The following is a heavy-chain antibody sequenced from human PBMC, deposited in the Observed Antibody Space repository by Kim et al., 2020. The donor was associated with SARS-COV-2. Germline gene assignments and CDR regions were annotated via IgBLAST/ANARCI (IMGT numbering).Heavy chain of an antibody. CDR3: ARGDSSSSYYYYMDV. J-gene: IGHJ6*03. Sequence: AAPVKGRFTISRDNSNDTLYLQMNSLRAEDTALYYCARGDSSSSYYYYMDVWGKGTTVTVSS. V-gene: IGHV3-30*07. D-gene: IGHD3-22*01.